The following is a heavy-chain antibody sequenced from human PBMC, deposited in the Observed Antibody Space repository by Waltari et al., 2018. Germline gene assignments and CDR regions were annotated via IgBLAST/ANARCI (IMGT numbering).Heavy chain of an antibody. CDR1: GYSLTESA. D-gene: IGHD3-22*01. CDR3: LRDSSGSHFDY. J-gene: IGHJ4*02. V-gene: IGHV1-2*06. Sequence: QVQLVQSGAEVKKPGASVKVSCRVSGYSLTESALHWVRQAPGKGLEWLGRINPKNGDTHYAQKFQGRVAMTTDTSTNTAFMELHSLRSDDTAVYYCLRDSSGSHFDYWGQGTLVTVSS. CDR2: INPKNGDT.